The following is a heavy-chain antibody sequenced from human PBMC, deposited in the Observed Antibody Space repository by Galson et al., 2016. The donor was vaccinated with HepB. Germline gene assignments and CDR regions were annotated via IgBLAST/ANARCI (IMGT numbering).Heavy chain of an antibody. J-gene: IGHJ4*02. Sequence: SLRLSCAASGFTFSRFWMNWVRQAPGKGLEWVSSISSSSSYIYYADSVKGRFTISRGNAKNSLYLQMNSLRAEDTAVYYCASHYDILTGYFYGYYFDYWGQGTLVTVSS. D-gene: IGHD3-9*01. V-gene: IGHV3-21*06. CDR2: ISSSSSYI. CDR3: ASHYDILTGYFYGYYFDY. CDR1: GFTFSRFW.